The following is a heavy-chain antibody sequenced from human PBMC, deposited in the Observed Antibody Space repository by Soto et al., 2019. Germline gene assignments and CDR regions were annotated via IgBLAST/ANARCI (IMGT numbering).Heavy chain of an antibody. D-gene: IGHD6-25*01. CDR1: GGSFSGYY. CDR2: INHSGST. CDR3: ARGQRNRFGMDV. Sequence: PSETLSLTCAVYGGSFSGYYWSWIRQPPGKGLEWIGEINHSGSTNYNPSLKSRVTISVDTSKNQFSLKLSSVTAADTAVYYCARGQRNRFGMDVWGQGTTVTVSS. J-gene: IGHJ6*02. V-gene: IGHV4-34*01.